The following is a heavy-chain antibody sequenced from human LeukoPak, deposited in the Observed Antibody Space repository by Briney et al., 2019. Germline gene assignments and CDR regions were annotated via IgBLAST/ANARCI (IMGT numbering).Heavy chain of an antibody. J-gene: IGHJ4*02. CDR2: IWYDGSNK. V-gene: IGHV3-33*01. CDR3: AREGGSSGWYSSWIDY. D-gene: IGHD6-19*01. Sequence: PGRSLRLSCAASGFTFSSYGMHWVRQAPGKGLEWVAVIWYDGSNKYYADSVKGRFTISRDNSKNTLYLQMNSLRAEDTAVYYCAREGGSSGWYSSWIDYWGQGTLVTVSS. CDR1: GFTFSSYG.